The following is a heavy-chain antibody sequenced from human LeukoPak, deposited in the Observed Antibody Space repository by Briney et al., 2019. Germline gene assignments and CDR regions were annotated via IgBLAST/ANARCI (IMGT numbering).Heavy chain of an antibody. J-gene: IGHJ3*02. D-gene: IGHD6-19*01. V-gene: IGHV4-38-2*02. CDR1: GYSISTSYY. CDR2: IYHSGST. Sequence: SETLSLTCTVSGYSISTSYYWGWIRQPPGQGLEWIGSIYHSGSTYYNPSLKSRVTISVDTSKNQFSLKLSSVTAADTAVYYCAREVAVAGLPDAFDIWGQGTMVTVSS. CDR3: AREVAVAGLPDAFDI.